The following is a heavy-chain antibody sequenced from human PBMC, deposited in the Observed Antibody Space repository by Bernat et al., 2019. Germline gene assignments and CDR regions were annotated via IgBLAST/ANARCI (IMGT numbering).Heavy chain of an antibody. CDR2: ISSDGSKE. J-gene: IGHJ3*02. Sequence: QVQLVVSGGGVVQPGRSLRLSCAASGFTFSNFTLQWVRQAPGKGLDWVAGISSDGSKESYADSVKGRFSISRDNSKNTVYLKMSSLRVEDTAVYYCARDPTWFRAFDIWGQGTTVIISS. CDR1: GFTFSNFT. V-gene: IGHV3-30-3*01. D-gene: IGHD3-10*01. CDR3: ARDPTWFRAFDI.